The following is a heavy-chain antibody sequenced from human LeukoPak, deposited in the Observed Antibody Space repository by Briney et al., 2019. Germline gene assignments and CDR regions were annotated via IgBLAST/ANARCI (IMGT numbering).Heavy chain of an antibody. V-gene: IGHV3-9*01. CDR1: GFTFDDYA. J-gene: IGHJ4*02. CDR3: AKDILARDWRSQLLQPEFGY. CDR2: ISGNSGSI. Sequence: GRSLRLSCAASGFTFDDYAMHWVRQAPGKGLEWVSGISGNSGSIGYADSVKGRFTISRDNAKNSLYLQMNSLRAEDTALYYCAKDILARDWRSQLLQPEFGYWGQGTLVTVSS. D-gene: IGHD2-2*01.